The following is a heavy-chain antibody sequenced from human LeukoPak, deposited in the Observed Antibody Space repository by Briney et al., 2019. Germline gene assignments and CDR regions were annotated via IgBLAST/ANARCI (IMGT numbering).Heavy chain of an antibody. D-gene: IGHD6-13*01. Sequence: GASVKVSCKASGYTFTSYYMHWVRQAPGQGLEWMGIINPSGGSTSYAQKFQGRVTMTRDTSTSTVYMELSSLRSDDTAVYYCASNSRSDWFHPNYWGQGTLVTVSS. J-gene: IGHJ4*02. CDR1: GYTFTSYY. CDR3: ASNSRSDWFHPNY. CDR2: INPSGGST. V-gene: IGHV1-46*01.